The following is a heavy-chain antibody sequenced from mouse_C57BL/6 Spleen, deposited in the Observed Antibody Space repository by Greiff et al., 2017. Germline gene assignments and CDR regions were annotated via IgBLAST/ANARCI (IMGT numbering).Heavy chain of an antibody. CDR1: GYTFTSYW. CDR3: ARHYYGSSPLLWYFDV. Sequence: QVQLQQPGAELVKPGASVKLSCKASGYTFTSYWMHWVKQRPGRGLEWIGRIDPNSGGTKYNEKFKSKATLTVDKPSSTAYMQLSSLTSEDSAVYYCARHYYGSSPLLWYFDVWGTGTTVTVSS. V-gene: IGHV1-72*01. CDR2: IDPNSGGT. J-gene: IGHJ1*03. D-gene: IGHD1-1*01.